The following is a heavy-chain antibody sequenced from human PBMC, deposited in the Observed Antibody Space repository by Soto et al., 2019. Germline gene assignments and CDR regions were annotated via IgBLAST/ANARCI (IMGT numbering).Heavy chain of an antibody. CDR2: ISGSGGST. D-gene: IGHD3-22*01. CDR3: AKAVVTEYYYYYYMDV. V-gene: IGHV3-23*01. Sequence: GGSLRLSCAASGFTFRSYAMSWVRQAPGKGLEWVSAISGSGGSTYYADSVKGRFTISRDNSKNTLYLQMNSLRAEDTAVYYCAKAVVTEYYYYYYMDVWGKGTTVTVSS. CDR1: GFTFRSYA. J-gene: IGHJ6*03.